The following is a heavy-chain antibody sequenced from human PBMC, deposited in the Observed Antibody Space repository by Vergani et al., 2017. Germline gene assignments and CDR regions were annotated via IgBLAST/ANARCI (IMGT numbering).Heavy chain of an antibody. D-gene: IGHD5-18*01. Sequence: EVQLVESGGGLVQPGRSLRLSCTASGFTFGDYAMSWFRQAPGKGLEWVGFIRSKAYGGTTEYAASVKGRFTISRDDSKSIAYLQMNSLKTEDTAVYYCTREALSVDTAMVTWRLINGGLRDYYGMDVWGQGTTVTVSS. V-gene: IGHV3-49*03. J-gene: IGHJ6*02. CDR1: GFTFGDYA. CDR3: TREALSVDTAMVTWRLINGGLRDYYGMDV. CDR2: IRSKAYGGTT.